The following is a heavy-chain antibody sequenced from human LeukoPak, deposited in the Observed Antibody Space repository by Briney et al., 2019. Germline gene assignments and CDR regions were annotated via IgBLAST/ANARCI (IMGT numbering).Heavy chain of an antibody. CDR3: ARRGCGGGIPLDY. J-gene: IGHJ4*02. Sequence: PSETLSLTCSVSGASISSYYWSWIRQPPGKGLEWIGYIYHSGSTRRPNYNPALKSRVTISVDTAKNEFSLKLSSGTAADTAVYYGARRGCGGGIPLDYWGQGTLVTVSS. CDR2: IYHSGSTRRP. CDR1: GASISSYY. D-gene: IGHD4-23*01. V-gene: IGHV4-59*08.